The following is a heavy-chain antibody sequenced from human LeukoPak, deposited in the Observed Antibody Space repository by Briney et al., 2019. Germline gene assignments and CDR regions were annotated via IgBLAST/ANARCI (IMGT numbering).Heavy chain of an antibody. Sequence: GGSLRLSCAAYSFTFSRFSMNWDRQAPGKGLEWVSYISSSSSTIYYADSVKGRFTISRDNAKNSLDLQMSSLRDEDTSVYDCARGADSCYENLVYWGQGTLVTVSS. CDR3: ARGADSCYENLVY. CDR2: ISSSSSTI. D-gene: IGHD5-12*01. CDR1: SFTFSRFS. J-gene: IGHJ4*02. V-gene: IGHV3-48*02.